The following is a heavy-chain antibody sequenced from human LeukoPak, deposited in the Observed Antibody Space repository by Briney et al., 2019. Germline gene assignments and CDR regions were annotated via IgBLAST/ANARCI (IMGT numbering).Heavy chain of an antibody. D-gene: IGHD5-18*01. V-gene: IGHV4-59*01. Sequence: KPTETLSLTCTVSAGSISSYYWSWIRQPPGKGLEWIGDIYYSGSTNHNASLKSRVTISVDTSKNQFSLKLGSVTAADTAVYYCARANVNTSMTDAFDIWGQGTRVTVSS. J-gene: IGHJ3*02. CDR3: ARANVNTSMTDAFDI. CDR2: IYYSGST. CDR1: AGSISSYY.